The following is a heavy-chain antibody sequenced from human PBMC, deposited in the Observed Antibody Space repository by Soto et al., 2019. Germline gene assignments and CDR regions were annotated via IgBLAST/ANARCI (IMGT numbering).Heavy chain of an antibody. CDR3: AKAYCGGDCYPAFDY. CDR2: ISWNSGSI. CDR1: GFTFDDYA. J-gene: IGHJ4*02. V-gene: IGHV3-9*01. Sequence: EVQLVESGGGLVQPGRSLRLSCAASGFTFDDYAMHWVRQAPGKGLEWVSGISWNSGSIGYADSVKGRFTISRDNAKNSLYLQMNSLRAEDTAFYYCAKAYCGGDCYPAFDYWGQGTLVTVSS. D-gene: IGHD2-21*01.